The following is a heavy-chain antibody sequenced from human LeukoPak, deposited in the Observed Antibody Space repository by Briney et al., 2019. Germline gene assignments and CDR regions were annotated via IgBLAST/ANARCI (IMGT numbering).Heavy chain of an antibody. J-gene: IGHJ5*02. CDR1: EYTFTGYY. V-gene: IGHV1-2*02. CDR2: INPNSGGT. Sequence: EPSVKVSCKASEYTFTGYYMHCVRQAPGQGLECMGWINPNSGGTNYAQKFQGRVTMTRDTSISTAYMELSRLRSDDTAVYYCARPHCSSTSCYSWFDPWGQGTLVTVSS. D-gene: IGHD2-2*01. CDR3: ARPHCSSTSCYSWFDP.